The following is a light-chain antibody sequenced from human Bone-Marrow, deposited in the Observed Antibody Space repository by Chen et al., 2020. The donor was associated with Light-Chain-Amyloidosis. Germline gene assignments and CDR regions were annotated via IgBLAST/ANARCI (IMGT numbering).Light chain of an antibody. CDR1: NIGSTS. CDR2: DDR. CDR3: QVWDRSSDRPV. Sequence: SYVLTQPSPLSVAPGQTATIARGGNNIGSTSVHWYQQTPVQAPLLVVYDDRDRPSGIPERLSGSNSGNTATLTISRVVAGDEADYYCQVWDRSSDRPVFGGGTKLTVL. V-gene: IGLV3-21*02. J-gene: IGLJ3*02.